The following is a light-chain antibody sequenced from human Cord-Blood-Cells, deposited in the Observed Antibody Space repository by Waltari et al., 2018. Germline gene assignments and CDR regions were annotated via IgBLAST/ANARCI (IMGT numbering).Light chain of an antibody. Sequence: QSALTQPAPVSGSPGQSITISCPGPSSDVGSYNLVSWYQQHPGKAPKLMIYEGSKRPSGVSNRFSGSKSGNTASLTISGLQAEDEADYYCCSYAGSSTVVFGGGTKLTVL. CDR1: SSDVGSYNL. J-gene: IGLJ2*01. CDR3: CSYAGSSTVV. V-gene: IGLV2-23*01. CDR2: EGS.